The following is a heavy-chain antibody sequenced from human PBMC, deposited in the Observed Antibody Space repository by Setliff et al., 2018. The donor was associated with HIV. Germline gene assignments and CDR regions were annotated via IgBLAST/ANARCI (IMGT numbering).Heavy chain of an antibody. CDR2: IRGGGGKT. J-gene: IGHJ5*02. CDR1: GFTFSNFA. Sequence: GGSLRLSCAASGFTFSNFAMSWVRQAPGKGLEWVSAIRGGGGKTDYADSVKGRFTISRDNSKNTLYLQMNSLRADDTAVYYCAKDLLASFGEPYPQTANWFDPWGQGTLVTVSS. D-gene: IGHD3-10*01. CDR3: AKDLLASFGEPYPQTANWFDP. V-gene: IGHV3-23*01.